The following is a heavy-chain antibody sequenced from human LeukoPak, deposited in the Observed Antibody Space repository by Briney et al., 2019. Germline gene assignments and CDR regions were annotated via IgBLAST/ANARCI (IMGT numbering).Heavy chain of an antibody. Sequence: PSETLSLTCTVSGGSISGSDYYWSWIRQPPGKGLEWIGYIYYTGSTYYNPSLESRVSISLDTSRNQFSLNLSSVTAADTAVYYCVRAPSPGYWNYXGQGTLVTVSS. D-gene: IGHD3-9*01. CDR3: VRAPSPGYWNY. J-gene: IGHJ4*02. CDR1: GGSISGSDYY. CDR2: IYYTGST. V-gene: IGHV4-30-4*08.